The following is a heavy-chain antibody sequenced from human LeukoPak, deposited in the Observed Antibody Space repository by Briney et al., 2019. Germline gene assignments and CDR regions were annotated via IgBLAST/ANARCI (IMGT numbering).Heavy chain of an antibody. D-gene: IGHD6-13*01. CDR2: ISAYNGNT. J-gene: IGHJ1*01. CDR3: ARSHEPEYSSSWYRHFQH. CDR1: GYTFTSYG. V-gene: IGHV1-18*01. Sequence: ASVKVSCKASGYTFTSYGISWVRQAPGQGLEWMGWISAYNGNTNYAQKLQGRVTMTTDTSTSTAYTELRSLRSDDTAVYYCARSHEPEYSSSWYRHFQHWGQGTLVTVSS.